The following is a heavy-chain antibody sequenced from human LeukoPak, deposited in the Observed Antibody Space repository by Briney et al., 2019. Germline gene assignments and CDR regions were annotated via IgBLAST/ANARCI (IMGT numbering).Heavy chain of an antibody. CDR2: ISGSGDNT. J-gene: IGHJ3*02. CDR1: GFTFSSYA. D-gene: IGHD3-3*01. CDR3: AKRLDFWSGLEDAFDI. Sequence: PGGSLRLSCAASGFTFSSYAMSWVRQAPGKGLEWVSGISGSGDNTYYADSVKGRFTISRDNSKNTLYVQVNSLGTEDTAAYYCAKRLDFWSGLEDAFDIWGQGTMVTVSS. V-gene: IGHV3-23*01.